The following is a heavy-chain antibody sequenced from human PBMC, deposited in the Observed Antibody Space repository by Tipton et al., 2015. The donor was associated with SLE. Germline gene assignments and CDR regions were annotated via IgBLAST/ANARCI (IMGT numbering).Heavy chain of an antibody. CDR1: GGSISSYY. D-gene: IGHD5-12*01. CDR3: ARESSGYDFDY. J-gene: IGHJ4*02. CDR2: IYHSGST. Sequence: TLSLTCTVSGGSISSYYWGWIRQPPGKGLEWIGSIYHSGSTYYNPSLKSRVTISVDTSKNQFSLKLSSVTAADTAVYYCARESSGYDFDYWGQGTLVTVSS. V-gene: IGHV4-38-2*02.